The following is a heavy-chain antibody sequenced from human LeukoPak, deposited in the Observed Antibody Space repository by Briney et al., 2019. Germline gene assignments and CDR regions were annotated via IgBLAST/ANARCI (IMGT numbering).Heavy chain of an antibody. V-gene: IGHV3-9*01. D-gene: IGHD4-23*01. CDR3: ARGARKGDDYGGFFDY. Sequence: GGSLRLSCVASGFTFDDYAMHWVRQAPGKGLEWVSGISWNSGSRGYADSVKGRFTISRDNAKTSLYLQMNSLRAEDTAVYYCARGARKGDDYGGFFDYWGQGTLVTVSS. J-gene: IGHJ4*02. CDR2: ISWNSGSR. CDR1: GFTFDDYA.